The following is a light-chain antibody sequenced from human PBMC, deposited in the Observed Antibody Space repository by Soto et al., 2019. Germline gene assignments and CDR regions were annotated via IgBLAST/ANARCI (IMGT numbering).Light chain of an antibody. CDR3: QQFNNYPLT. CDR2: DAS. J-gene: IGKJ4*01. CDR1: QSISSW. V-gene: IGKV1-5*01. Sequence: DIQMTQSPSTLSASVGDRVTLTCRASQSISSWLAWYQQTPGKAPKLLIYDASTLESGVPSRFRGSGSGTDFTLTISRLQPEDFSTYYCQQFNNYPLTFGGGTKVDIK.